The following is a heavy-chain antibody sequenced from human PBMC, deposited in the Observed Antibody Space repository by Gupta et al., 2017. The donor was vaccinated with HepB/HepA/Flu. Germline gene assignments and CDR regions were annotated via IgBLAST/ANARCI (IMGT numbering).Heavy chain of an antibody. Sequence: QVQLQESGPGLVTPSQTLSLTCPVLGGSISSGGYYWSWIRQHPGKGLEWIGYIYYSGSTYYNPSLKSRVTISVDTSKNQFSLKLSSVTAADTAVYYCARASSLFRHVDYWGQGTLVTVSS. CDR3: ARASSLFRHVDY. CDR1: GGSISSGGYY. V-gene: IGHV4-31*03. D-gene: IGHD3-10*02. CDR2: IYYSGST. J-gene: IGHJ4*02.